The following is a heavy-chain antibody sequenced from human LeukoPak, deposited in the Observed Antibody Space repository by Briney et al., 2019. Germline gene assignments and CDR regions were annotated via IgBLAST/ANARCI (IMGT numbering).Heavy chain of an antibody. CDR1: GFTFSNYA. CDR3: AKSFTGSSLGGRDY. D-gene: IGHD1-26*01. Sequence: GGSPRLSCVASGFTFSNYAMHWVRQTPGKGLEWVAVISYDGGNKFYADSVKGRFTVSRDNSKNALYLQMNTLRTEDTAAYYCAKSFTGSSLGGRDYWGQGTQVAVSS. J-gene: IGHJ4*02. CDR2: ISYDGGNK. V-gene: IGHV3-30-3*02.